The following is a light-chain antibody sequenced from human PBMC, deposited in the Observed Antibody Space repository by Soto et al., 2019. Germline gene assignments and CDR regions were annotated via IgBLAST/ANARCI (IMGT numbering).Light chain of an antibody. J-gene: IGLJ2*01. CDR2: EVS. Sequence: QSALTQPTSASGAPGQSVTISCTGTSSDVGGYNYVSWYQQHPGKAPKLMIYEVSKRPSGIPDRFSGSKSGNTASLTVSGLQAEDEADYYCSSYAGSNNLVVFGGGTKLPVL. V-gene: IGLV2-8*01. CDR1: SSDVGGYNY. CDR3: SSYAGSNNLVV.